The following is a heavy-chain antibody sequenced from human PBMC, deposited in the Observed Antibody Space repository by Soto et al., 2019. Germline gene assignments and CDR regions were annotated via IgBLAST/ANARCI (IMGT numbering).Heavy chain of an antibody. CDR1: GFTFSSYA. D-gene: IGHD5-18*01. J-gene: IGHJ5*02. CDR2: ISYDGSNK. Sequence: HPGGSLRLSCAASGFTFSSYAMHWVRQAPGKGLEWVAVISYDGSNKYYADSVKGRFTISRDNSKNTLYLQMNSLRAEDTAVYYCASSGYSYGYINWFDPWGQGTLVTVSS. CDR3: ASSGYSYGYINWFDP. V-gene: IGHV3-30-3*01.